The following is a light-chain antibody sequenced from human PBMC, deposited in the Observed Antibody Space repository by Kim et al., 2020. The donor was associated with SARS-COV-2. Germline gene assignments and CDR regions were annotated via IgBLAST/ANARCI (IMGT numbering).Light chain of an antibody. Sequence: ISTSCTRPRCDVGGYNYVSWYQQHPGTSPQLMIYDVSQRPSGVSNLFSGSKSCNSASLTISALQAEDEADYYCRSYPSSSTSHVVFGGGTQLTVL. CDR1: RCDVGGYNY. CDR3: RSYPSSSTSHVV. J-gene: IGLJ2*01. CDR2: DVS. V-gene: IGLV2-14*04.